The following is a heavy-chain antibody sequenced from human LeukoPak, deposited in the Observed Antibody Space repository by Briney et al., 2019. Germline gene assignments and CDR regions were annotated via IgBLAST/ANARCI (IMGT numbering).Heavy chain of an antibody. V-gene: IGHV1-69*05. CDR2: IIPIFGTA. Sequence: SVKVSCKASGGTFSSYAISWVRQAPGQGLEWMGRIIPIFGTANYAQKFQGRVTITTDESTSTAYMELSSLRSEDTAVYYCAKDYYCSSTSCHARAFDIWGQGTMVTVSS. CDR3: AKDYYCSSTSCHARAFDI. J-gene: IGHJ3*02. CDR1: GGTFSSYA. D-gene: IGHD2-2*01.